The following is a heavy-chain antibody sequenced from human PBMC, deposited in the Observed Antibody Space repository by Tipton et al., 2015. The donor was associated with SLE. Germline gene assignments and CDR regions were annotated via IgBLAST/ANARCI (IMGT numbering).Heavy chain of an antibody. CDR2: IFYSGGT. V-gene: IGHV4-39*07. J-gene: IGHJ5*02. Sequence: GLVKPSETLSLTCNVSGDSISSGNYYWGWIRQPPGKGLEWIGSIFYSGGTYYNPSLKSRVTLSIDTSKNQFSLKLSSVTAADTAVYYCAGTRGYGSNWFDPCGQGTLVTVSS. D-gene: IGHD5-18*01. CDR3: AGTRGYGSNWFDP. CDR1: GDSISSGNYY.